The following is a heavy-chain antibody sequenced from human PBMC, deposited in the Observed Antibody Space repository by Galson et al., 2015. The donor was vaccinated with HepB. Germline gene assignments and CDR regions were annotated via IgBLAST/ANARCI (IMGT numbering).Heavy chain of an antibody. J-gene: IGHJ4*02. CDR3: ARGPRIYCSGGSCHGYFDY. CDR1: GYTFTGYY. Sequence: SVKVSCKASGYTFTGYYMHWVRQAPGQGLEWMGRINPNSGGTNYAQKFQGRVTMTRDTSISTAYMELSRLRSDDTVVYYCARGPRIYCSGGSCHGYFDYWGRGTLVTVSS. D-gene: IGHD2-15*01. V-gene: IGHV1-2*05. CDR2: INPNSGGT.